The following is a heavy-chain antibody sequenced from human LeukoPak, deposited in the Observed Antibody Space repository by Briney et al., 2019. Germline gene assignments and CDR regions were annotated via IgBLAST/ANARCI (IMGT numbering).Heavy chain of an antibody. V-gene: IGHV1-18*01. CDR3: ARDPIRWLAKKYWFDP. J-gene: IGHJ5*02. Sequence: ASVKVSCKASGYTFTSYGISWVRQAPGQGLEWMGWISAYNGNTNYAQKLQGRVTMTTDTSISTAYMELSRLRSDDTAVYYCARDPIRWLAKKYWFDPWGQGTLVTVSS. CDR1: GYTFTSYG. CDR2: ISAYNGNT. D-gene: IGHD6-19*01.